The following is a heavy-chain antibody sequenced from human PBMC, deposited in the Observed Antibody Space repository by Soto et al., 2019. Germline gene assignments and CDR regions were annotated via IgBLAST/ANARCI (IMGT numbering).Heavy chain of an antibody. Sequence: SQTLSLTCVISGDSVSSNSAAWNWIRQSPSRGLEWLGRTYYRSRWYNDYAVSVRSRITVNADTSKNQFSLHLNSVTPEDTAVYYRAGTSSLKRYYMAVWDKGTTVTVCS. CDR2: TYYRSRWYN. CDR3: AGTSSLKRYYMAV. D-gene: IGHD1-7*01. J-gene: IGHJ6*03. V-gene: IGHV6-1*01. CDR1: GDSVSSNSAA.